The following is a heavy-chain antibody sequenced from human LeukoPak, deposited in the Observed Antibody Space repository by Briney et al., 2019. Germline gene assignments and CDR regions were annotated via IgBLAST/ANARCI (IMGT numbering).Heavy chain of an antibody. J-gene: IGHJ4*02. V-gene: IGHV3-53*01. CDR3: ARVPDYYGSGRLDY. D-gene: IGHD3-10*01. CDR1: GFTVSTNY. Sequence: GGSLRLSCAASGFTVSTNYMSWVRQAPGKGLEWVSVIYSGGSTYYADSVKGRFTISRDNSKNTLYLQMNSLRAEDTAVYYCARVPDYYGSGRLDYWGQGTLVTVSS. CDR2: IYSGGST.